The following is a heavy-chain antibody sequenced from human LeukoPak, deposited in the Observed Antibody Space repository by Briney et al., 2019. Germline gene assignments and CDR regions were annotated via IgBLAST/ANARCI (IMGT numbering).Heavy chain of an antibody. CDR2: INHSGST. CDR1: GGSFSGYY. CDR3: ARAKQLWYFDY. J-gene: IGHJ4*02. V-gene: IGHV4-34*01. D-gene: IGHD5-18*01. Sequence: PSETLSLTCAVYGGSFSGYYWSWIRQPPGKGLEWIGEINHSGSTNYIPSLKSRVTISVDTSKNQFSLKLSSVTAADTAVYYCARAKQLWYFDYWGQGTLVTVSS.